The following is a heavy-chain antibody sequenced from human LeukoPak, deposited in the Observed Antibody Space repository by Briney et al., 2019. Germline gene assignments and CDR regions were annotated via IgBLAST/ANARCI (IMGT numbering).Heavy chain of an antibody. CDR1: GGSISSRSYF. CDR3: ARGLRNYYYYMDV. V-gene: IGHV4-39*07. D-gene: IGHD5/OR15-5a*01. CDR2: IYYSENT. J-gene: IGHJ6*03. Sequence: PSETLSLTCTVSGGSISSRSYFWGWIRQPPGKGLEWIGSIYYSENTYYSPSLKSRVTISVDTSKNQFSLKLSSVTAADTAVYYCARGLRNYYYYMDVWGKGTTVTVSS.